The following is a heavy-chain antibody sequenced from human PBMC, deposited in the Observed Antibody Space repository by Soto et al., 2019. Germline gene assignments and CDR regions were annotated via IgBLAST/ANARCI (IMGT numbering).Heavy chain of an antibody. J-gene: IGHJ4*02. CDR1: GGSISSNY. V-gene: IGHV4-59*01. D-gene: IGHD6-13*01. CDR3: ERYRREAVAGYTLDN. CDR2: VYNSGST. Sequence: SETLSLTCTVSGGSISSNYWTWIRQPPGKGLEWIGYVYNSGSTNYNPSLKSRVTISEDTSKTPCTLKVRSMTAPDTAVYYCERYRREAVAGYTLDNWGQGILVTVSS.